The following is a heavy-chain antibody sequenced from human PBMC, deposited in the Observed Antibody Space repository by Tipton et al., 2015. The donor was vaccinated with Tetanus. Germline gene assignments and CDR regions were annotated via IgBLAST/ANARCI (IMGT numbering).Heavy chain of an antibody. V-gene: IGHV3-66*01. D-gene: IGHD7-27*01. J-gene: IGHJ4*02. CDR2: ISGGGDT. Sequence: GSLRLSCAASGFTFSSYSMNWVRQAPGKGLEWVSVISGGGDTSYADSVKGRFIISTDNFKNTLYLQMDSLRAEDTAVYYCVRDAPNWGKYDYWGQGALVTVSS. CDR1: GFTFSSYS. CDR3: VRDAPNWGKYDY.